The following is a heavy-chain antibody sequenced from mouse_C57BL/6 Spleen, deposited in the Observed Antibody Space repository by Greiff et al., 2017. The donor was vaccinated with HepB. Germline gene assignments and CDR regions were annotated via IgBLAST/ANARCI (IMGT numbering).Heavy chain of an antibody. CDR1: GYAFTNYL. CDR2: INPGSGGT. V-gene: IGHV1-54*01. Sequence: QVQLQQSGAELVRPGTSVKVSCKASGYAFTNYLIEWVKQRPGQGLEWIGVINPGSGGTNYNEKFKGKATLTADKSSSTAYMQLSSLTSEDSAVYFCARGYYGSYYAMDYWGQGTSVTVSS. J-gene: IGHJ4*01. CDR3: ARGYYGSYYAMDY. D-gene: IGHD1-1*01.